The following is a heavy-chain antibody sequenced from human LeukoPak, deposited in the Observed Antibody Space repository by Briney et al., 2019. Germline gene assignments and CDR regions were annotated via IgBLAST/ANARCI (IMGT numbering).Heavy chain of an antibody. CDR2: FSGRDDAT. V-gene: IGHV3-23*01. J-gene: IGHJ1*01. Sequence: GGSLRLSCAASGFTFTNSAVNWVRQAPGKGLEWVSAFSGRDDATFYADSVKGRFTVSRDNSRTAVYLQMNNLRAEDTAVYYCAKGGLDESFQYWGQGTLVTVST. CDR3: AKGGLDESFQY. D-gene: IGHD6-25*01. CDR1: GFTFTNSA.